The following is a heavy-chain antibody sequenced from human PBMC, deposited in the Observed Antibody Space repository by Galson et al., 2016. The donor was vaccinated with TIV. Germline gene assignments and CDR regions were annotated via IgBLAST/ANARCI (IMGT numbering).Heavy chain of an antibody. CDR3: ARKSSNDY. V-gene: IGHV1-8*01. CDR1: GYNFTRYD. CDR2: MSPNSGKT. J-gene: IGHJ4*02. D-gene: IGHD1-26*01. Sequence: SVKVSCKASGYNFTRYDISWVRQAPGQGLEWMGFMSPNSGKTGFPQKFQGRVTMTSDTSKSTVYMELSSLTSEDTAVYFCARKSSNDYWGQGTLVIVSS.